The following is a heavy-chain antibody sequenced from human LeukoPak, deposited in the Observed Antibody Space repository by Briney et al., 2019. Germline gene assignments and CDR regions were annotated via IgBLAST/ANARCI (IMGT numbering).Heavy chain of an antibody. D-gene: IGHD6-19*01. CDR2: ISGSGGRT. CDR3: AKDAVTALAGYYYYMDV. CDR1: GFTSSSYA. V-gene: IGHV3-23*01. Sequence: GGSLRLSCATSGFTSSSYAMSWVRQAPGKGLEWVSGISGSGGRTYYADSVKGRFTISTDNSKNTLYMQMNSLRADGTAVYYCAKDAVTALAGYYYYMDVWGKGTMVTVSS. J-gene: IGHJ6*03.